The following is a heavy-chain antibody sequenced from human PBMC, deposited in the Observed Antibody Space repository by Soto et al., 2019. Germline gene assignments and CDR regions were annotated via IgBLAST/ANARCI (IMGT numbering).Heavy chain of an antibody. V-gene: IGHV3-23*01. Sequence: EVQLLESGGGLVQPGGSLRLSCAASGFTFSTYPMSWVRQAPGKGLEWVSAISGSGGNTYYADSVRGRFTISRDNSKNTLYLQRSSLRAEDTAVYYCAKDHLTAGGTFWFDPRGQGTLVTVSS. J-gene: IGHJ5*02. D-gene: IGHD6-13*01. CDR1: GFTFSTYP. CDR2: ISGSGGNT. CDR3: AKDHLTAGGTFWFDP.